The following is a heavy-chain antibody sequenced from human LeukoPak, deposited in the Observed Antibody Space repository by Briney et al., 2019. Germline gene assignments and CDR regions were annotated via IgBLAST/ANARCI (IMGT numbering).Heavy chain of an antibody. D-gene: IGHD3-10*01. CDR1: GFTVSSNY. J-gene: IGHJ5*02. CDR2: IYSGGST. V-gene: IGHV3-53*04. CDR3: ARVWFEYNWFDP. Sequence: GGSLRLSCAASGFTVSSNYMSWVRQAPGKGLEWVSVIYSGGSTYYADSVKGRFTISGHNSKNTLYLQMNSLRAEDTAVYYCARVWFEYNWFDPWGQGTLVTVSS.